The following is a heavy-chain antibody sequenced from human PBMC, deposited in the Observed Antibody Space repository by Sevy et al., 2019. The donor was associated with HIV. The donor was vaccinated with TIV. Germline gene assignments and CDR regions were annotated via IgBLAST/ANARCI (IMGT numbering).Heavy chain of an antibody. Sequence: ASVKVSCKVSGYTLTKLSMHWVRQAPGKGLEWMGGFDPEDGETIYAKKFQGRVTMTEDTSTDTAYMELRSLRSEDTAVYYCATLPPNIVVIPGLDIWGQGTLVTVSS. CDR1: GYTLTKLS. J-gene: IGHJ3*02. CDR2: FDPEDGET. CDR3: ATLPPNIVVIPGLDI. V-gene: IGHV1-24*01. D-gene: IGHD2-2*01.